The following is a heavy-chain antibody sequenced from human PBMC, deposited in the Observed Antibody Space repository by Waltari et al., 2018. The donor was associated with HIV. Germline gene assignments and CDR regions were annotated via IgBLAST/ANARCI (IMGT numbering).Heavy chain of an antibody. J-gene: IGHJ4*02. D-gene: IGHD6-6*01. V-gene: IGHV3-23*01. Sequence: EVQLLESGGGLVQPGGSLRLSCAASGFTFRSYAMSWVRRGPGKGLGWVSAISGSGGSTYYSDSVKGRFTISRDNSKNTLYLQMNSLRAEDTAVYYCAKAILRDSSSVFDYWGQGTLVTVSS. CDR3: AKAILRDSSSVFDY. CDR1: GFTFRSYA. CDR2: ISGSGGST.